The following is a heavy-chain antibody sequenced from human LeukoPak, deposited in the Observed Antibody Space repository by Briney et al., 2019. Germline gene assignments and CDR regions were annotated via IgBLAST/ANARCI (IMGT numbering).Heavy chain of an antibody. CDR1: GFTFSSYS. V-gene: IGHV3-21*01. CDR2: ISSSSSYI. J-gene: IGHJ4*02. Sequence: GALRLSCAASGFTFSSYSINWVRQAPGQGLEWVSSISSSSSYIYYADSVKGRFSISRDNAKNSLYLQMNSLRAEDTAVYYCARTPVVGATRTIDYWGQGTLVTVSS. CDR3: ARTPVVGATRTIDY. D-gene: IGHD1-26*01.